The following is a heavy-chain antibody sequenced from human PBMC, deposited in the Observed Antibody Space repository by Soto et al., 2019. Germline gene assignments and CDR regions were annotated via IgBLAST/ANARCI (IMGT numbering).Heavy chain of an antibody. CDR2: TSGSGGST. CDR1: GFTFSSYA. Sequence: PGGSLRLSCAASGFTFSSYAMSWVRQAPGKGLEWVSATSGSGGSTYYADSVKGRFTISRDNAKNTLYLQMNSLRAEDTAVYYCAKSVAGWLAYYFDYWGQGTLVTVSS. J-gene: IGHJ4*02. D-gene: IGHD6-19*01. V-gene: IGHV3-23*01. CDR3: AKSVAGWLAYYFDY.